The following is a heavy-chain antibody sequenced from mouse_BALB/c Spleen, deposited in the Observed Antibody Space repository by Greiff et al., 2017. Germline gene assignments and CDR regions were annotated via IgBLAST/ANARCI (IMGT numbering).Heavy chain of an antibody. V-gene: IGHV1S22*01. CDR3: TRLIITTVYYFDY. CDR2: IYPGSGST. D-gene: IGHD1-1*01. CDR1: GYTFTSYW. Sequence: LQQPGSELVRPGASVKLSCKASGYTFTSYWMHWVKQRPGQGLEWIGNIYPGSGSTNYDEKFKSKATLTVDTSSSTAYMQLSSLTSEDSAVYYCTRLIITTVYYFDYWGQGTTLTVSS. J-gene: IGHJ2*01.